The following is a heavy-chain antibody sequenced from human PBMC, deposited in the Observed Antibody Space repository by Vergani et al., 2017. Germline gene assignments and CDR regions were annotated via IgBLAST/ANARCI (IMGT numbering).Heavy chain of an antibody. CDR3: ARSNTANPYSSSWYVDY. D-gene: IGHD6-13*01. CDR2: IYPGDSDT. V-gene: IGHV5-51*03. J-gene: IGHJ4*02. CDR1: GYSFTSYW. Sequence: EVQLVQSGAEVKKPGASLKISCKGSGYSFTSYWIGWVRQMPGKGLEWMGIIYPGDSDTRYSPSFQGQVTISADKSISTAYLQWSSLKASDTAMYYCARSNTANPYSSSWYVDYWGQGTLVTVSS.